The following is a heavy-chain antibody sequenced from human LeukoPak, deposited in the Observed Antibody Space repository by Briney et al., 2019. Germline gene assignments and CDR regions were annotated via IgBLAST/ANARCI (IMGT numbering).Heavy chain of an antibody. V-gene: IGHV3-9*01. D-gene: IGHD1-26*01. CDR1: GFTFDDYA. CDR3: AKDPLVTLSGSYSGYYFDY. J-gene: IGHJ4*02. Sequence: GRSLRLSCAASGFTFDDYAMHWVRQAPGKGLEWVSGISWNSGSIGYADSVKGRFTISRDNAKNSLYLQMSSLRAEDTALYYCAKDPLVTLSGSYSGYYFDYWGQGTLVTVSS. CDR2: ISWNSGSI.